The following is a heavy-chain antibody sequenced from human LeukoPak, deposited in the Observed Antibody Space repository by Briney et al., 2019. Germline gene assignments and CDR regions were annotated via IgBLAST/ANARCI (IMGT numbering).Heavy chain of an antibody. CDR1: GFTVSSNY. D-gene: IGHD1-26*01. CDR2: IYSGGST. CDR3: AKRTLTPSESHSPLDY. J-gene: IGHJ4*02. Sequence: GGSLRLSCAASGFTVSSNYMSWVRQAPGKGLEWVSVIYSGGSTYYADSVKGRFTISRDNSKNTLYLQMNSLRAEDTAVYYCAKRTLTPSESHSPLDYWGQGTLVTVSS. V-gene: IGHV3-53*01.